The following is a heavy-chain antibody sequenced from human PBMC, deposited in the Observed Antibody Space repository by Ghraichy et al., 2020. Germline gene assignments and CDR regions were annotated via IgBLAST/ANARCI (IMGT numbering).Heavy chain of an antibody. CDR1: GFTFSSYG. Sequence: LNISCAASGFTFSSYGMHWVRQAPGKGLEWVAVIWYDGSNKYYADSVKGRFTISRDNSKNTLYLQMNSLRAEDTAVYYCARDGAVFSDMGYYFDYWGQGTLVTVSS. J-gene: IGHJ4*02. CDR2: IWYDGSNK. CDR3: ARDGAVFSDMGYYFDY. V-gene: IGHV3-33*01. D-gene: IGHD3-9*01.